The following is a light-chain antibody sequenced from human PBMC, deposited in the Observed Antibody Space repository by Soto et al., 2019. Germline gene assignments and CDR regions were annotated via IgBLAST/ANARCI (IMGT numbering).Light chain of an antibody. CDR1: QSVSSY. V-gene: IGKV3-11*01. CDR3: QQRSNWPPVT. J-gene: IGKJ5*01. CDR2: DAS. Sequence: EIVLTQSPATLSLSPGETATLSCTARQSVSSYLAWYQQKPGHAPRLLIYDASNRATGIPARFSGSGSGTDFTLTISSLEPEDFAVYYCQQRSNWPPVTFGQGTRLEIK.